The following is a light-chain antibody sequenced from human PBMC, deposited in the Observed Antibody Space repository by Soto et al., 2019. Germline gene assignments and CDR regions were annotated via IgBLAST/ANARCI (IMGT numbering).Light chain of an antibody. CDR1: QSVNSNY. V-gene: IGKV3-20*01. CDR3: QQYGSSPPYT. CDR2: GAS. Sequence: EIVLTQSPGSLSLSPGERATLSCRASQSVNSNYLAWYQQKPGQATRLLIYGASSRATGIPDRFSGGGSGTDFTLTISRLEPEDSAVYSCQQYGSSPPYTFGLGTKLEIK. J-gene: IGKJ2*01.